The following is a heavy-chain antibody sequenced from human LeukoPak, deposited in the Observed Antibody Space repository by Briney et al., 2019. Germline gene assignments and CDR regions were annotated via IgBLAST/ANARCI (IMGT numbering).Heavy chain of an antibody. CDR1: GYTFTGYY. V-gene: IGHV1-2*02. J-gene: IGHJ6*03. CDR2: INPNSGGT. CDR3: ARALSYYDILTGYPYYYYMDV. Sequence: GASVKVSCKASGYTFTGYYMHWVRQAPGQGLEWMGWINPNSGGTNYAQKFQGKVTMTRDTSISTAYMELSRLRSDDTAVYYCARALSYYDILTGYPYYYYMDVWGKGTTVTVSS. D-gene: IGHD3-9*01.